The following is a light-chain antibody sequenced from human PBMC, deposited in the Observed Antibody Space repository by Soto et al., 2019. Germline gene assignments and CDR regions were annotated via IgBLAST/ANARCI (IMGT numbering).Light chain of an antibody. CDR3: NSYTNNNTLVV. CDR2: EVT. V-gene: IGLV2-14*01. J-gene: IGLJ2*01. Sequence: QSALTQPASVSGSPGQSITISCTGTSSDIGGYNYVSWYQQHPGKAPKLMIYEVTNRPSGVSNRFSGSKSANTASLTISGLQAEDEADYYCNSYTNNNTLVVFGGGTKLTVL. CDR1: SSDIGGYNY.